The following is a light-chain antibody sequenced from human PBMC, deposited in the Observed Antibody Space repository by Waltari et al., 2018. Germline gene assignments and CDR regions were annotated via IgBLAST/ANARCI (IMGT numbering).Light chain of an antibody. Sequence: EIVLTQSPATLSLSPGVRATLPCRASQRVSSYLAWYQQKPGQAPRLLIYDASNRATGIPARLSGSGSGTDFTLTISSLEPEDFAVYYCQQRSNWPPYTFGQGTKLEIK. V-gene: IGKV3-11*01. CDR2: DAS. CDR1: QRVSSY. J-gene: IGKJ2*01. CDR3: QQRSNWPPYT.